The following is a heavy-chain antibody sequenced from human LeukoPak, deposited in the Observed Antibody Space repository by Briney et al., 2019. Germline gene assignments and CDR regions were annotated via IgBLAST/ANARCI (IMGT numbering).Heavy chain of an antibody. Sequence: GASVKVSCKSSGYTFTGYYMHWVRQAPGQGLEWMGWINPNSGGTNYAQKFQGRVTMTRDTSISTAYMELSSLRSEDTAVYYCARRGYNWNDVPFDYWGQGTLVTVSS. CDR3: ARRGYNWNDVPFDY. CDR1: GYTFTGYY. D-gene: IGHD1-1*01. CDR2: INPNSGGT. J-gene: IGHJ4*02. V-gene: IGHV1-2*02.